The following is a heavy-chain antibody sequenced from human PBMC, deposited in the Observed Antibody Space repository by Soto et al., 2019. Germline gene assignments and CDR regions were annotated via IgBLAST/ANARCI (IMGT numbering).Heavy chain of an antibody. J-gene: IGHJ1*01. V-gene: IGHV3-48*02. CDR1: GFTFSNYD. Sequence: EVQLVESGGGLVQPGGSLRLSCAASGFTFSNYDMDWVRQAPGKGLEWVSYISTTSSSKYYAASVKGLFTISRDNARNSLYLQIDSLSDEDTAVYYCARGELCGGDCYRGEYFRHGGQGTLVTVSS. D-gene: IGHD2-21*02. CDR3: ARGELCGGDCYRGEYFRH. CDR2: ISTTSSSK.